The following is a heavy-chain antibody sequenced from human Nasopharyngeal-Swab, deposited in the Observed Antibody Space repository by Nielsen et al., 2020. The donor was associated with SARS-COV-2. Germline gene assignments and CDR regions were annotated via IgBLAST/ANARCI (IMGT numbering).Heavy chain of an antibody. D-gene: IGHD4-17*01. CDR2: IYYSGST. Sequence: SETLSLTCTVSGGSISSYYWSWIRQPPGKGLEWIGYIYYSGSTNYNPSLKSRVTISVDTSKNQFSLKLSSVTAADTAVYYCAGPMTTVTTGLFDPWGQGTLVTVSS. V-gene: IGHV4-59*12. CDR3: AGPMTTVTTGLFDP. CDR1: GGSISSYY. J-gene: IGHJ5*02.